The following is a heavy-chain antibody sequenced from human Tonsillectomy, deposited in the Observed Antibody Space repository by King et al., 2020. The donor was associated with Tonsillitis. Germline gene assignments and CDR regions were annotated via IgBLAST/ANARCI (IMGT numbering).Heavy chain of an antibody. V-gene: IGHV3-23*04. Sequence: VQLVESGGGLGLPGGSLRLSCAASGFTLSNYAMTWVRQAPGRGLQWVSTIGGSGDYTNYADSVKGRFTISRDNSKNTVYLQMKSLRGDDTAVYYCAKDLSIDDGDNGGDGYFHVWGQGTLVTVSS. CDR3: AKDLSIDDGDNGGDGYFHV. J-gene: IGHJ3*01. CDR2: IGGSGDYT. CDR1: GFTLSNYA. D-gene: IGHD1-1*01.